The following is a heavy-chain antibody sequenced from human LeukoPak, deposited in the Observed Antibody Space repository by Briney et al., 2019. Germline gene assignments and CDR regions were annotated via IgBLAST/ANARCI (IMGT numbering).Heavy chain of an antibody. CDR2: INPSGGGT. V-gene: IGHV1-46*01. Sequence: ASVKVSCKASGYTFTSYYMHWVRQAPGQGLEWMGIINPSGGGTSYAQKFQGRVTMTRDTSTSTVYMELSSLRAEDTAVYYCAKDRRGVEMATLDYWGQGTLVTVSS. D-gene: IGHD5-24*01. J-gene: IGHJ4*02. CDR1: GYTFTSYY. CDR3: AKDRRGVEMATLDY.